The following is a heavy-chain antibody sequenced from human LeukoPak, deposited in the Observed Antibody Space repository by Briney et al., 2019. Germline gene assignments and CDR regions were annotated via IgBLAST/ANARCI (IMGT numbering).Heavy chain of an antibody. J-gene: IGHJ4*02. V-gene: IGHV4-59*01. CDR1: GGSISSYY. CDR3: ARVLRGYSYVFGY. Sequence: SETLSLTCTVSGGSISSYYWSWIRQPPGKGLEWIGYIYYSGSTNYNPSLKSRVTISVDTSKNQFSLKLSSVTAADTAVYYCARVLRGYSYVFGYWGQGTLVTVSS. CDR2: IYYSGST. D-gene: IGHD5-18*01.